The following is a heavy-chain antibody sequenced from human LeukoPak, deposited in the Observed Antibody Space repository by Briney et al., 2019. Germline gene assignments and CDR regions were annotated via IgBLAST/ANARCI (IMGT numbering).Heavy chain of an antibody. Sequence: PSETLSLTCAVYGGSFSGYYWSWIRQPPGKGLEWIGEINHSGSTNYNPSLKSRVTISVDTSKNQFSLKLSSVTAADTAVYYCARVITSGWSVWGQGTLVTVSS. D-gene: IGHD6-19*01. CDR3: ARVITSGWSV. CDR1: GGSFSGYY. CDR2: INHSGST. J-gene: IGHJ4*02. V-gene: IGHV4-34*01.